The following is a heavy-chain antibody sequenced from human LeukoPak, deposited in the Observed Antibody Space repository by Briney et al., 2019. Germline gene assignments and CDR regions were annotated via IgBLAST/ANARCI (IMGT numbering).Heavy chain of an antibody. V-gene: IGHV3-74*01. CDR3: ARVGGSGSFDY. Sequence: GGSLRLSCAASGFTFSSYWMHWVRQAPGKGLVWVSYIDTDGSKTRYADSVKGRFIISRDNAKNTLYLQMNSLRAEDTAVYYCARVGGSGSFDYWGQGTLVTVSS. D-gene: IGHD1-26*01. CDR1: GFTFSSYW. CDR2: IDTDGSKT. J-gene: IGHJ4*02.